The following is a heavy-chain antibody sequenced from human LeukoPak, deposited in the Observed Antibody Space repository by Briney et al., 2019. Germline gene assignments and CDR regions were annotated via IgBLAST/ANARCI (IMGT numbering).Heavy chain of an antibody. Sequence: PSETLSLTCTVSGGSISSYYWSWIRQPPGKGLEWIGYIYYSGSTNYNPSLKSRVTISVDTSKNQFSLKLSSVTAADTAVYYCARESVLMVYAMPHYYYYGMDVWGQGTTVTVSS. CDR2: IYYSGST. J-gene: IGHJ6*01. V-gene: IGHV4-59*12. CDR1: GGSISSYY. D-gene: IGHD2-8*01. CDR3: ARESVLMVYAMPHYYYYGMDV.